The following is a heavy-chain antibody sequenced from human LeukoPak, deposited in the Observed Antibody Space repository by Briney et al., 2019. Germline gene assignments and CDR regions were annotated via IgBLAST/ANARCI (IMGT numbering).Heavy chain of an antibody. CDR2: IYHSGNT. CDR3: ASQRLDYDILTGYYAKYFDY. V-gene: IGHV4-38-2*02. CDR1: GYSISSGYY. J-gene: IGHJ4*02. Sequence: SETLSLTCTVFGYSISSGYYWGWIRQPPGKGLEWIGSIYHSGNTYYNPSLKSRVTISVDTSKNQFSLKMSSVTAADTAVYYCASQRLDYDILTGYYAKYFDYWGQGTLVTVSS. D-gene: IGHD3-9*01.